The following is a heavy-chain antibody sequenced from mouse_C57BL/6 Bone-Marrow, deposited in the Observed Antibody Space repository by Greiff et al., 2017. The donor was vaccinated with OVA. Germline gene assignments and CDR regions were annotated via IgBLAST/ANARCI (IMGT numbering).Heavy chain of an antibody. D-gene: IGHD1-1*01. V-gene: IGHV4-1*01. CDR1: GIDFSRYW. J-gene: IGHJ4*01. CDR3: ARPDYYGSSSYYAMDY. CDR2: INPDSSTI. Sequence: EVQGVESGGGLVQPGGSLKLSCAASGIDFSRYWMSWVRRAPGKGLEWIGEINPDSSTINYAPSLKDKFIISRDNAKNTLYLQMSKVRSEDTALYYCARPDYYGSSSYYAMDYWGQGTSVTVSS.